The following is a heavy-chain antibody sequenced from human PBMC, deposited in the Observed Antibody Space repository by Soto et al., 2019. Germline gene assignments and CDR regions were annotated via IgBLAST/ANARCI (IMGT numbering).Heavy chain of an antibody. CDR3: VSVYPWVVFDY. D-gene: IGHD1-26*01. CDR2: ISANNGNT. J-gene: IGHJ4*02. V-gene: IGHV1-18*01. CDR1: GYTFPSYG. Sequence: GASVKVSCKASGYTFPSYGISWVRQAPGQGLEWMGWISANNGNTNYAQKLQGRVTMTTDTSISTAYMELSSLRSDDTAVYICVSVYPWVVFDYGGQEPLVTVSS.